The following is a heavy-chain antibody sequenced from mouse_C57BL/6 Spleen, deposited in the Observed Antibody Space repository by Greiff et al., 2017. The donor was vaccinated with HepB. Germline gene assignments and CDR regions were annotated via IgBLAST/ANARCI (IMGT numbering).Heavy chain of an antibody. V-gene: IGHV1-55*01. CDR1: GYTFTSYW. J-gene: IGHJ3*01. CDR2: IYPGSGST. D-gene: IGHD2-4*01. CDR3: ARAIYYDYDAAWFAY. Sequence: QLQQPFSYLVKPGSSVKMSCKASGYTFTSYWITWVKQRPGQGLEWIGDIYPGSGSTNYNEKFKSKATLTVDTSSSTAYMQLSSLTSEDSAVYYCARAIYYDYDAAWFAYWGQGTLVTVSA.